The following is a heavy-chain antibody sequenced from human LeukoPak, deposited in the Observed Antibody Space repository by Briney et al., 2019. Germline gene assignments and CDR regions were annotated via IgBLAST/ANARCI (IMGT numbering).Heavy chain of an antibody. CDR2: IWYDGSNK. J-gene: IGHJ3*02. CDR3: ARGGSRYDAFDI. D-gene: IGHD3-16*01. V-gene: IGHV3-30*02. Sequence: GGSLRLSCAASGFTFSSYGMHWVRQAPGKGLEWVALIWYDGSNKYYADSVKGRFTISRDNSKNTLYLQMNSLRAEDTAVYSCARGGSRYDAFDIWGQGTMVTVSS. CDR1: GFTFSSYG.